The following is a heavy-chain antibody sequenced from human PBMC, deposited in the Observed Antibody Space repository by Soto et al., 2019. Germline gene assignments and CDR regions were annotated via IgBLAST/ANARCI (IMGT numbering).Heavy chain of an antibody. J-gene: IGHJ4*02. CDR2: ISSSSSYT. CDR1: GFTFSDYY. Sequence: GGSLRLSCAASGFTFSDYYMSWIRQAPGKGLEWVSYISSSSSYTNYADSVKGRFTISRDNAKNSLYLQMNSLRAEDTAVYYCARGPCTNGVCFNFDYWGQGTLVTVSS. V-gene: IGHV3-11*06. D-gene: IGHD2-8*01. CDR3: ARGPCTNGVCFNFDY.